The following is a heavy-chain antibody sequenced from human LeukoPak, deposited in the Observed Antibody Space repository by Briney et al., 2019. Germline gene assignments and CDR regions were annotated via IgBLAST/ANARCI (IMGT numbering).Heavy chain of an antibody. Sequence: SGGSLRLSCAASGFTFSSYGMHWVRQAPGKGPEWVAVIWYDGSNKYYVDSVKGRFTISRDNAKNSLYLQMNSLRAEDTAVYYCARLVGATRRYSFDYWGQGTLVTVSS. CDR1: GFTFSSYG. CDR3: ARLVGATRRYSFDY. J-gene: IGHJ4*02. CDR2: IWYDGSNK. V-gene: IGHV3-33*01. D-gene: IGHD1-26*01.